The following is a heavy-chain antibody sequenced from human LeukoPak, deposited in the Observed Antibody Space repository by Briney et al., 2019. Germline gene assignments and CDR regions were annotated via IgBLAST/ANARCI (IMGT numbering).Heavy chain of an antibody. CDR3: ARRPYDSSGYYRDDAFDI. CDR2: IYPGDSDT. V-gene: IGHV5-51*01. Sequence: GESLKISCKGSGYSFTSYWIGWVRQMPGKGLEGMGIIYPGDSDTRYSPSFQGQVTISADKSISTAYLQWSSLKASDTAMYYCARRPYDSSGYYRDDAFDIWGQGTMVTVSS. CDR1: GYSFTSYW. D-gene: IGHD3-22*01. J-gene: IGHJ3*02.